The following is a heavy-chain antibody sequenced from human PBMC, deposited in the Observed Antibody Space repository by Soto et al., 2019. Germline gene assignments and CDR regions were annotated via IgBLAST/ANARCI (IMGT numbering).Heavy chain of an antibody. CDR1: GFTFSSYC. CDR2: IKQDGREK. V-gene: IGHV3-7*03. Sequence: RLSCAASGFTFSSYCMRWARQATGKGLEQVANIKQDGREKYYVDSVKGRFTISRDNAKNSLYLQMNSLRAEVTAVNYCARAVAYFDYWGQGTLVTVSS. J-gene: IGHJ4*02. D-gene: IGHD6-19*01. CDR3: ARAVAYFDY.